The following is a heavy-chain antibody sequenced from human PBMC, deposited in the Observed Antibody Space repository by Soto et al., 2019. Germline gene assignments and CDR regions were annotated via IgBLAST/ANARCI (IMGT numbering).Heavy chain of an antibody. D-gene: IGHD3-10*01. CDR1: GGSISSSSYY. CDR2: IYYSGST. J-gene: IGHJ4*02. Sequence: PSETLSLTCTVSGGSISSSSYYWGWIRQPPGKGLEWIGSIYYSGSTYYNPSLKSRVTISVDTSKNQFSLKLSSVTAADTAVYYCARFGLSRFGHHAYWGQGTLVTVSS. V-gene: IGHV4-39*01. CDR3: ARFGLSRFGHHAY.